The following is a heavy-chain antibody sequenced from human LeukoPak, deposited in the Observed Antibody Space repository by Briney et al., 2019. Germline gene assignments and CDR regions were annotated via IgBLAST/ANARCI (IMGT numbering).Heavy chain of an antibody. V-gene: IGHV3-48*01. Sequence: GGSLRLSCAASGFTFSSYSMNWVRQAPGKGLEWVSYISSSSSTIYYADSVKGRFTISRDNAKNSLYLQMNSLRAEDTAVYYCASIYGGNSGDYWGQGTLVTVSS. D-gene: IGHD4-23*01. CDR2: ISSSSSTI. CDR1: GFTFSSYS. CDR3: ASIYGGNSGDY. J-gene: IGHJ4*02.